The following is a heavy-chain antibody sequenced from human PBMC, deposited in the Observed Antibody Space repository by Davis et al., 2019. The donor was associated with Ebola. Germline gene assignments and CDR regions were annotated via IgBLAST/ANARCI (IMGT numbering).Heavy chain of an antibody. CDR2: INHSGST. CDR1: GGSFSGYY. V-gene: IGHV4-34*01. CDR3: ARTRLYCSGGSCYDYYGMDV. J-gene: IGHJ6*02. Sequence: MPSETLSLTCAVYGGSFSGYYWSWIRQPPGKGLEWLGEINHSGSTHYNPSLKSRVTISVDTSKNQFSLKLSSVTAADTAVYYCARTRLYCSGGSCYDYYGMDVWGQGTTVTVSS. D-gene: IGHD2-15*01.